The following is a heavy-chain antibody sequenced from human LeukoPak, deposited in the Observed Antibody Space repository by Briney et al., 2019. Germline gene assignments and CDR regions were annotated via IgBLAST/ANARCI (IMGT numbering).Heavy chain of an antibody. V-gene: IGHV4-34*01. CDR3: AREPRMTTVTTI. CDR1: GGSFSGYY. Sequence: PSETLSLTCAVYGGSFSGYYWSWIRQPPGKGLEWIGEINHSGSTNYNPSLKSRVTISVDTSKNQFSLKLSSVTAADTAVYYCAREPRMTTVTTIWGQGTLVTVSS. D-gene: IGHD4-11*01. CDR2: INHSGST. J-gene: IGHJ4*02.